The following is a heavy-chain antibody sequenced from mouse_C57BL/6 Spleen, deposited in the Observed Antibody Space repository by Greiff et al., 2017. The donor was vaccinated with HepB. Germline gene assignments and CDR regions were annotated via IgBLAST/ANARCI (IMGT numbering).Heavy chain of an antibody. Sequence: QVQLKQPGAELVKPGASVKMSCKASGYTFTSYWITWVKQRPGQGLEWIGDIYPGRGSLNTNEKFKSKATLTVDTSSSTAYMQLSSLTYEDSAVYYCAIYEGFAYCGQGTLVTVSA. CDR3: AIYEGFAY. J-gene: IGHJ3*01. CDR2: IYPGRGSL. D-gene: IGHD1-1*01. CDR1: GYTFTSYW. V-gene: IGHV1-55*01.